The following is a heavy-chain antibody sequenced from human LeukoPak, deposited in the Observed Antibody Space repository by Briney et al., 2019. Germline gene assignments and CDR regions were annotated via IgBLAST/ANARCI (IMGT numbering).Heavy chain of an antibody. D-gene: IGHD2-15*01. J-gene: IGHJ4*02. CDR2: INPNSGGT. CDR1: GYTFTCYY. V-gene: IGHV1-2*06. CDR3: AREIGRVVAAVDY. Sequence: ASVKVSCKASGYTFTCYYMHWVRQAPGQGLEWMGRINPNSGGTNYAQKFQGRVTMTRDTSISTAYMELSRLRSDDTAVYYCAREIGRVVAAVDYWGQGTLVTVSS.